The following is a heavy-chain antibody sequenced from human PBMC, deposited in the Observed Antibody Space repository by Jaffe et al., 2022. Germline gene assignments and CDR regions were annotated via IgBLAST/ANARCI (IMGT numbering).Heavy chain of an antibody. Sequence: QVQLQESGPGLVKPSETLSLTCAVSGYSISSGYYWGWIRQPPGKGLEWIGSIYHSGSTYYNPSLKSRVTISVDTSKNQFSLKLSSVTAADTAVYYCARHNPPKLLWFGESRPGTTNWFDPWGQGTLVTVSS. D-gene: IGHD3-10*01. CDR2: IYHSGST. V-gene: IGHV4-38-2*01. CDR1: GYSISSGYY. J-gene: IGHJ5*02. CDR3: ARHNPPKLLWFGESRPGTTNWFDP.